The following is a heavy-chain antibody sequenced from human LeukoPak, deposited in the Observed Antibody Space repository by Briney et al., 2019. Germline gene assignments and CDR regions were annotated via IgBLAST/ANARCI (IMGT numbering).Heavy chain of an antibody. J-gene: IGHJ4*02. CDR1: GYTFTGYY. CDR2: INPNSGGT. CDR3: ARGVEDYVWGSYQTEYYFDY. Sequence: GASVKVSCKASGYTFTGYYMHWVRQAPGQGLEWMGWINPNSGGTNYAQKFQGRVTMTRDTSISTAYMELSRLRSDDTAVYYCARGVEDYVWGSYQTEYYFDYWGQGTLVTVSS. V-gene: IGHV1-2*02. D-gene: IGHD3-16*02.